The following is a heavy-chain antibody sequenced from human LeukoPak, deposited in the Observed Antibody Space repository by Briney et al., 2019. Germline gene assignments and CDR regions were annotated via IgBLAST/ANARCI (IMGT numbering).Heavy chain of an antibody. CDR2: IYYSGST. V-gene: IGHV4-59*01. Sequence: PSETLSLTCTVSGGSINSYYWSWIRQPPGKGLEWIGYIYYSGSTNYNPSLKSRVTISVDTSKNQFSLKLSSVTAADTAVYYCARVSGYDWESFYDYWGQGTLVTVSS. J-gene: IGHJ4*02. CDR1: GGSINSYY. D-gene: IGHD5-12*01. CDR3: ARVSGYDWESFYDY.